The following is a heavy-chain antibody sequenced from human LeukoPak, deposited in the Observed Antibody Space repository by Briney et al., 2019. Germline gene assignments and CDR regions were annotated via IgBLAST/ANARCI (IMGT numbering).Heavy chain of an antibody. V-gene: IGHV4-59*01. CDR2: IYHSGST. CDR1: GGSISTYY. CDR3: TRDSSSGWSHFDY. Sequence: SETLSLTCTVSGGSISTYYWSWIRQPPGKRLEWIGYIYHSGSTKYNPSLKSRVTISVDTSKNQFSLKLSSATAAGTAVYYCTRDSSSGWSHFDYWGQGALVTVSS. D-gene: IGHD6-19*01. J-gene: IGHJ4*02.